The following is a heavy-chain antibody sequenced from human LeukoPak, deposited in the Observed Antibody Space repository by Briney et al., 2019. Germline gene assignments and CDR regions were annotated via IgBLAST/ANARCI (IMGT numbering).Heavy chain of an antibody. V-gene: IGHV3-30-3*01. Sequence: GGSLRLPCAASGFTFSSYAMHWVRQAPGKGLEWAAVISYDGSNKYYADSVKGRFTISRDNSKNTLYLQMNSLRAEDTAVYYCAGIAVVPAAKIDAFDIWGQGTMVTVSS. D-gene: IGHD2-2*01. J-gene: IGHJ3*02. CDR1: GFTFSSYA. CDR3: AGIAVVPAAKIDAFDI. CDR2: ISYDGSNK.